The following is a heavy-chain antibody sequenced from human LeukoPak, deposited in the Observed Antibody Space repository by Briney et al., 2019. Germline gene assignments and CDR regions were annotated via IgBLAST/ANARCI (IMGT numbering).Heavy chain of an antibody. Sequence: PGGSLRLSCAASGFTFSSYEMNWVRQAPGKGLEWVSYISSSGSTIYYADSVKGRFTISRDKAKNSLYLQMNSLRAEDTAVYYCARDRAPRTIFGVVIMFDYWGQGTLVTVSS. CDR1: GFTFSSYE. CDR3: ARDRAPRTIFGVVIMFDY. J-gene: IGHJ4*02. V-gene: IGHV3-48*03. CDR2: ISSSGSTI. D-gene: IGHD3-3*01.